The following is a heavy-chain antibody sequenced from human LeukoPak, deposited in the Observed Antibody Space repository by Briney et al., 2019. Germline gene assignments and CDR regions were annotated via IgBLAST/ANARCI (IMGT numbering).Heavy chain of an antibody. J-gene: IGHJ5*02. CDR3: ARGESSGSNWFDP. V-gene: IGHV4-39*07. Sequence: PSETLSLTCTVSGVLSSSSGYYWVWIRQPPGKGLGWIGSMYYSGSTHYSPSLKSRVTVSVDTSKSQFSLRLSSVTAADTAVYYCARGESSGSNWFDPWGQGTLVTVSS. D-gene: IGHD3-22*01. CDR1: GVLSSSSGYY. CDR2: MYYSGST.